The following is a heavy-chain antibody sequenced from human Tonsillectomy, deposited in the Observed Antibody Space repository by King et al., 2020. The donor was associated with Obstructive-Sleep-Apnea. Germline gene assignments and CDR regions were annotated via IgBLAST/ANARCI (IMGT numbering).Heavy chain of an antibody. CDR3: ARDSLAGYCSSTSCYVPGRGRLLDY. CDR2: IWYDGSNK. J-gene: IGHJ4*02. CDR1: GFTFSSYG. V-gene: IGHV3-33*01. Sequence: QLVQSGGGVVQPGRSLRLSCAASGFTFSSYGIHWVRQAPGKGLEGVAVIWYDGSNKYYADSVKGRFTISRDNSKNTLYLQMNSLRAEDTAVYYRARDSLAGYCSSTSCYVPGRGRLLDYWGQGTLVTVSS. D-gene: IGHD2-2*01.